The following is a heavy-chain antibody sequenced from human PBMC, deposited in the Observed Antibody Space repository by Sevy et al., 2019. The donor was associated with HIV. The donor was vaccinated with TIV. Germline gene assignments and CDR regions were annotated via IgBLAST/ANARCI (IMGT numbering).Heavy chain of an antibody. CDR2: IRYDGSNK. CDR3: AKDLDGALRWLQDYYYYGMDV. D-gene: IGHD5-12*01. CDR1: GFTFSSYG. J-gene: IGHJ6*02. Sequence: GGSLRLSCAASGFTFSSYGMHWVRQAPGKGLEWVAFIRYDGSNKYYADSVKGRFTISRDNSKNTLYLQMNSLRAEDTAVYYCAKDLDGALRWLQDYYYYGMDVWGQGTTVTVSS. V-gene: IGHV3-30*02.